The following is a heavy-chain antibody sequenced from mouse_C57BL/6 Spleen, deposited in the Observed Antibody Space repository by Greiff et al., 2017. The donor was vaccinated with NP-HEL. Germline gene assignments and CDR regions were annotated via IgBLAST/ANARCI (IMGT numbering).Heavy chain of an antibody. CDR1: GYTFTSYW. CDR3: ARLGALTWFAY. CDR2: IYPSDSET. D-gene: IGHD4-1*01. J-gene: IGHJ3*01. V-gene: IGHV1-61*01. Sequence: VQVQQPGAELVRPGSSVKLSCKASGYTFTSYWMDWVKQRPGQGLEWIGNIYPSDSETHYNQKFKDKATLTVDKSSSTAYMQLSSLTSEDSAVYYCARLGALTWFAYWGQGTLVTVSA.